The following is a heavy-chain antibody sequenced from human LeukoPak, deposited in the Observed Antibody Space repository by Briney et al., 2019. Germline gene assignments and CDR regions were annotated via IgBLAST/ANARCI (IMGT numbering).Heavy chain of an antibody. CDR2: IYHSGST. CDR3: AREEALGSGSFDY. CDR1: GGSISSSNW. D-gene: IGHD1-26*01. J-gene: IGHJ4*02. V-gene: IGHV4-4*02. Sequence: PSGTLSLTCAVSGGSISSSNWWSWVRQPPGKGLEWIGEIYHSGSTNYNPSLKSRVTISVDTSKNQFSLKLSSVTAADTAVYYCAREEALGSGSFDYWGQGTLVTVSS.